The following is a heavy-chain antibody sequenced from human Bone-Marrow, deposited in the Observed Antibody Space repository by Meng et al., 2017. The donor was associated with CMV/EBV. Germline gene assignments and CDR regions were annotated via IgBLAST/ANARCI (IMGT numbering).Heavy chain of an antibody. CDR3: ARGLKDFWSGWGY. D-gene: IGHD3-3*01. CDR2: INPNSGGT. CDR1: GYTFNVYY. V-gene: IGHV1-2*02. Sequence: ASVKVSCKASGYTFNVYYMHWVRQAPGQGLEWMGWINPNSGGTNYAQNFQGRVTMTRDTSISTAYMELSRLRSDDTAVYYCARGLKDFWSGWGYWGQGTLVTVSS. J-gene: IGHJ4*02.